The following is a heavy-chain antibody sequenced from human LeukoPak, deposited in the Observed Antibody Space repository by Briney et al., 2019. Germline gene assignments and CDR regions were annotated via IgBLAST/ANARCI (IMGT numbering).Heavy chain of an antibody. V-gene: IGHV1-46*01. CDR2: INPSGGST. D-gene: IGHD6-6*01. CDR1: GYTFTSYY. Sequence: ASVKVSCKASGYTFTSYYMHWVRQAPGQGLECMGIINPSGGSTSYAQKFQGRVTMTTDTSTTTAYMELRSLRSDDTAFYYCARRTYSSSSSLFDYWGQGTLVTVSS. J-gene: IGHJ4*02. CDR3: ARRTYSSSSSLFDY.